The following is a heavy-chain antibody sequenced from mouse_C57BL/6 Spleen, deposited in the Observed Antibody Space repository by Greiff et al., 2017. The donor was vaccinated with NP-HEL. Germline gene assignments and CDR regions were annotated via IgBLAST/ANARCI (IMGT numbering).Heavy chain of an antibody. Sequence: VQLKESVAELVRPGASVKLSCTASGFNIKNTYMHWVKQRPEQGLEWIGRIDPANGNTKYAPKFQGKATITADTSSNTAYLQLSSLTSEDTAIYYCAKGYDYDWYFDVWGTGTTVTVSS. V-gene: IGHV14-3*01. J-gene: IGHJ1*03. CDR2: IDPANGNT. CDR3: AKGYDYDWYFDV. CDR1: GFNIKNTY. D-gene: IGHD2-4*01.